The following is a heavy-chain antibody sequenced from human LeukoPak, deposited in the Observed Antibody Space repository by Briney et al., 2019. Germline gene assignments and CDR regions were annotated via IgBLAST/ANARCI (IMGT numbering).Heavy chain of an antibody. V-gene: IGHV1-8*03. Sequence: GASVKVSCKASGYTFTSYDINWVRQAPGQGLEWMGWMNPNSGSTRYAQKFQGRVTITRNTSISTAYMELSGLRSEDTAVYYCARGRSTGYPYYFEYWGQGTLVTVSS. CDR2: MNPNSGST. CDR3: ARGRSTGYPYYFEY. J-gene: IGHJ4*02. D-gene: IGHD5-12*01. CDR1: GYTFTSYD.